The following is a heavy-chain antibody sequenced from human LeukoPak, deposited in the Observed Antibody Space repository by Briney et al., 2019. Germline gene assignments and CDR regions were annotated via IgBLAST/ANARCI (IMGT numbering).Heavy chain of an antibody. D-gene: IGHD2-15*01. CDR2: VSSDGGIK. CDR3: ARDSETTPIHVLGY. J-gene: IGHJ4*02. V-gene: IGHV3-30-3*01. Sequence: GGSLRLFCVVSGFTFTNYVVHWVRQAPGKGLEWVTLVSSDGGIKYYADSVKGRFSVSRDISKNTLYLQMNSLRVDDTAVYYCARDSETTPIHVLGYWGQGTLVTVSS. CDR1: GFTFTNYV.